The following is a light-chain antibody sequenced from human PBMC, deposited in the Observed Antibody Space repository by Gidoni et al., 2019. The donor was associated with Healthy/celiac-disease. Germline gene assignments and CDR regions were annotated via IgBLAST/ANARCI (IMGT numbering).Light chain of an antibody. CDR3: QQRSNWPLT. Sequence: EIVLTQSPATLSLSPGERATLSCRARQSVSSYLAWYQQKPGQAPRLLIYDASNRATGIPARFSGSGSGTDFTLTISNLEPEDFVVYYCQQRSNWPLTFGGXTKVEI. V-gene: IGKV3-11*01. J-gene: IGKJ4*01. CDR2: DAS. CDR1: QSVSSY.